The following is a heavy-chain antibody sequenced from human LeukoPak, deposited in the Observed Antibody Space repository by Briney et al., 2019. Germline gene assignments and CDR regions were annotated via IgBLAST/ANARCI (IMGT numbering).Heavy chain of an antibody. J-gene: IGHJ6*02. Sequence: GGSLRLSCAASGFTFSSYWMSWVRQAPGKGLEWVANIKQDGSGKYYVDSVKGRFTISRDNAKNSLYLQMNSLRAEDTAVYYCARDGASSSWYFFYYYGMDVWGQGTTVTVSS. CDR1: GFTFSSYW. CDR2: IKQDGSGK. V-gene: IGHV3-7*03. D-gene: IGHD6-13*01. CDR3: ARDGASSSWYFFYYYGMDV.